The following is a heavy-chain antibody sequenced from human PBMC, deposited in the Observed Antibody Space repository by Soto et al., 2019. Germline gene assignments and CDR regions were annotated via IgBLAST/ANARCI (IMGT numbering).Heavy chain of an antibody. CDR3: ARDLGP. Sequence: EVQQVESGGGLVQPGGSLRLSCVASGFTFNSYWMSWVRQAPGKGLEWVANIKQDGSEKYYVDSVNGRFTISRDNAKNSLYLQMNSLRAEDTAVYYCARDLGPWGQGTLVTVSS. CDR2: IKQDGSEK. CDR1: GFTFNSYW. V-gene: IGHV3-7*01. J-gene: IGHJ5*02.